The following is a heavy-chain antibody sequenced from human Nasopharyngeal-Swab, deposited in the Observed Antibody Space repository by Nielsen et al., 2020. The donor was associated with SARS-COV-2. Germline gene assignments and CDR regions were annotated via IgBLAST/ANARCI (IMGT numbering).Heavy chain of an antibody. CDR3: AKDLRVTTSAFDI. D-gene: IGHD4-17*01. V-gene: IGHV3-23*01. CDR1: GFTFSSYA. Sequence: SCAASGFTFSSYAMSWVRQAPGKGLEWVSAISGSGGSTYYADSVKGRFTISRDNSKNTLYLQMNSLRAEDTAVYYCAKDLRVTTSAFDIWGQGTMVTVSS. J-gene: IGHJ3*02. CDR2: ISGSGGST.